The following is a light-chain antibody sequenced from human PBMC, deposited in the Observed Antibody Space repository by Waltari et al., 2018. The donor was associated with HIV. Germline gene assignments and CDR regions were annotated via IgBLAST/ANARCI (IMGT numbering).Light chain of an antibody. CDR3: GTWDTSLSAVV. J-gene: IGLJ2*01. CDR2: EDE. V-gene: IGLV1-51*02. CDR1: TSNLGDNF. Sequence: QSVLTQPPSVSAAPGQKVSISCSGSTSNLGDNFLSWFQQFPGTAPKLLIYEDEKRPSWIPDRCPGFKSGTSATLVITGLQTGDEAVYYCGTWDTSLSAVVFGGGTKLTVL.